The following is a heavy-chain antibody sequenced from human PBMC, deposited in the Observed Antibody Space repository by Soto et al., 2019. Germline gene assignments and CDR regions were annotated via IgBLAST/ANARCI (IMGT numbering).Heavy chain of an antibody. CDR2: ISSSSSTI. Sequence: EVQLVESGGGLVQPGGSLRLSCAASGLTFTSYSMNWVRQAPGKGLEWVSFISSSSSTIYYADCVKGRLTISRDNAKNSLYLQMISLRVEDTAVYYCARDRGYTYGFDCWGEGDLVTVSS. CDR1: GLTFTSYS. V-gene: IGHV3-48*01. CDR3: ARDRGYTYGFDC. D-gene: IGHD5-18*01. J-gene: IGHJ4*02.